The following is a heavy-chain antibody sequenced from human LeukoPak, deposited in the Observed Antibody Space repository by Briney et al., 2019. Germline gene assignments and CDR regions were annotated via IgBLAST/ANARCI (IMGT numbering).Heavy chain of an antibody. CDR1: GGSISSYY. Sequence: PSETLSLTCTVSGGSISSYYWSWIRQPAGKGLEWIGRIYTSGSTNYNPSLKSRVTISVDTSKNQFSLKLSSVTAADTAVYYCAAIVGAPAGNAFDIWGQGTMVTVSS. V-gene: IGHV4-4*07. J-gene: IGHJ3*02. CDR3: AAIVGAPAGNAFDI. D-gene: IGHD1-26*01. CDR2: IYTSGST.